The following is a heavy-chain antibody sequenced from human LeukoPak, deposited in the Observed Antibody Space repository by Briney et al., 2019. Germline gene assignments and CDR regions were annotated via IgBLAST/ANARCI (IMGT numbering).Heavy chain of an antibody. D-gene: IGHD5/OR15-5a*01. CDR1: GFIVSNNY. Sequence: GGSLRLSFAASGFIVSNNYMTWVRQAPGQGLEWVSLIYSDGGTYYTNSVKGRFTISRDDSKNMLYLQMNSLRTEDTAVYFCASMSDTDYYYGLGVWGQGTTVTVSS. V-gene: IGHV3-53*01. CDR2: IYSDGGT. J-gene: IGHJ6*02. CDR3: ASMSDTDYYYGLGV.